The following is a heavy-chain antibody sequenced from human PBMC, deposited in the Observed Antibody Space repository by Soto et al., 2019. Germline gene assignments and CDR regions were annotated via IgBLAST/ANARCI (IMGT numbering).Heavy chain of an antibody. CDR2: ISSSSSYI. D-gene: IGHD3-3*01. J-gene: IGHJ6*02. Sequence: PGGSLRLSCAASGFTFSSYSMNWVRQAPGKGLEWVSSISSSSSYIYYADSVKGRFTISRDNAKNSLYLQMNSLRAEDTAVYYCARDNTLRFLERLDPRYYYYYYGMDVWGQGTTVTVSS. CDR1: GFTFSSYS. V-gene: IGHV3-21*01. CDR3: ARDNTLRFLERLDPRYYYYYYGMDV.